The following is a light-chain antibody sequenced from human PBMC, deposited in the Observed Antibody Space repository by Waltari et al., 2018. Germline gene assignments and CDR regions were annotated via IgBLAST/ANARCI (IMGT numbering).Light chain of an antibody. V-gene: IGKV6-21*01. CDR2: SAS. Sequence: EIVLTQSPDFQSVTPKGKVTITCRASQSIGTSLHWYQHKPGQSPKPLITSASESFSGVPSRFSGSGSGTDFTLTISSLEAEDAATYYCQQSRSFPTTFGGGTKVEIK. J-gene: IGKJ4*01. CDR3: QQSRSFPTT. CDR1: QSIGTS.